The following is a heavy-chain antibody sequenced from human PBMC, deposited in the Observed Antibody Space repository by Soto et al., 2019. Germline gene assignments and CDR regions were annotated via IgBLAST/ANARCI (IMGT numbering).Heavy chain of an antibody. CDR2: IYWDDDK. CDR3: AHRKGHYDFWSGYYSTFSLGAFDI. D-gene: IGHD3-3*01. CDR1: GFSLSTSGVG. V-gene: IGHV2-5*02. J-gene: IGHJ3*02. Sequence: GSGPTLVNPTQTLTLTCTFSGFSLSTSGVGVGWIRQPPGKALEWLALIYWDDDKRYSPSLKSRLTITKDTSKNQVVLTMTNMDPVDTATYYCAHRKGHYDFWSGYYSTFSLGAFDIWGQGTMVTVSS.